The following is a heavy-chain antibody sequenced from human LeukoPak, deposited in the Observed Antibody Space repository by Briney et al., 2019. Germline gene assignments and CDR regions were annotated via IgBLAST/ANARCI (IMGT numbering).Heavy chain of an antibody. V-gene: IGHV3-21*01. CDR3: ARDQIGVVPAAKDY. J-gene: IGHJ4*02. CDR2: ISSSSSYI. Sequence: GGSLRLSCAAPGFTFSSYSMNWVRQAPGKGLEWVSSISSSSSYIYYADSVKGRFTISRDNAKNSLYLQMNSLRAEDTAVYYCARDQIGVVPAAKDYWGQGTLVTVSS. D-gene: IGHD2-2*01. CDR1: GFTFSSYS.